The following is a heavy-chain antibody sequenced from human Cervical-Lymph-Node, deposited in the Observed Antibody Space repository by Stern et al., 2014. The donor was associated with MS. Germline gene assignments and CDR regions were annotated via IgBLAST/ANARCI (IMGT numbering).Heavy chain of an antibody. J-gene: IGHJ5*01. CDR2: IYYSGST. V-gene: IGHV4-59*01. Sequence: QVQLQESGPGLVKPSETLSLTCTVSGGPISSYYWRWIRQPPGKGLEWIGYIYYSGSTNYNPPLKRRVTISVDTSKNQFSLKLSSVTAADTAVYFCARGYSSSWYWFDSWGQGTQVTVSS. D-gene: IGHD6-13*01. CDR3: ARGYSSSWYWFDS. CDR1: GGPISSYY.